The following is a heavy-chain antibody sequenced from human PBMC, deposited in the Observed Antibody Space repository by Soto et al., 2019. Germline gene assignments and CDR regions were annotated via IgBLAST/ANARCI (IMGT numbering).Heavy chain of an antibody. J-gene: IGHJ4*02. Sequence: PSETLSLTCAVSGGSISTINWWTWVRQPPGKGLDWIGYIYYSGSTYYNPSLKSRVTISVDTSKNQFSLKLSSVTAADTAVYYCARLDSSGYYYGYYFDYWGQGTLVTVSS. CDR2: IYYSGST. V-gene: IGHV4-4*02. D-gene: IGHD3-22*01. CDR1: GGSISTINW. CDR3: ARLDSSGYYYGYYFDY.